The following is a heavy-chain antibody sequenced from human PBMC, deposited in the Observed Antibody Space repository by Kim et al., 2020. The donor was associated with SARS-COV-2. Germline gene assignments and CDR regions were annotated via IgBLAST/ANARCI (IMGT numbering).Heavy chain of an antibody. CDR3: ARVTIFGVVID. D-gene: IGHD3-3*01. J-gene: IGHJ4*02. CDR1: GGSFSGYY. V-gene: IGHV4-34*01. Sequence: SETLSLTCAVYGGSFSGYYWSWIRQPPGKGLEWIGEINHSGSTNYNPSLKSRVTISVDTSKNQFSLKLSSVTAADTAVYYCARVTIFGVVIDWGQGTLVTVSS. CDR2: INHSGST.